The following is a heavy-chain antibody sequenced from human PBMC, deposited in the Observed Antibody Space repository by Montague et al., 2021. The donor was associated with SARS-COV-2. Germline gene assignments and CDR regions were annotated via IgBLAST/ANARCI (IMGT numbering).Heavy chain of an antibody. CDR1: GGSISSYY. D-gene: IGHD2-15*01. Sequence: SETLSLTCTVAGGSISSYYWSWIRQPPGKGLEWIGYINYSWSTNYNPSLKSRVTISVDTSKNQFSLNLSSVTAADTAVYYCERILVVHYWYGMDVWGQGTTVTVSS. CDR2: INYSWST. V-gene: IGHV4-59*01. J-gene: IGHJ6*02. CDR3: ERILVVHYWYGMDV.